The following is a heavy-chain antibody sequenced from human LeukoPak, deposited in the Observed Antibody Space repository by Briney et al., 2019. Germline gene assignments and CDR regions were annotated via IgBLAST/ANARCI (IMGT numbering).Heavy chain of an antibody. J-gene: IGHJ4*02. D-gene: IGHD5-12*01. V-gene: IGHV3-74*03. CDR2: INSDGSSI. CDR1: GFTFSSYW. Sequence: GGSLRLSCAASGFTFSSYWMHWVRQAPGEGLVWVSRINSDGSSITYADSVKGRFTISRDNAKNTLYLQMNSLRVEDTAVYYCAREGRVSGYDFDCWGQGTLVTVSS. CDR3: AREGRVSGYDFDC.